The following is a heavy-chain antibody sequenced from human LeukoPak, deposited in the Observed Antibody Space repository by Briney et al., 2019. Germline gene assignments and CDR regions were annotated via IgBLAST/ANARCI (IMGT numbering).Heavy chain of an antibody. Sequence: PGGSLRLSCAASGFTFSSYGMSWVRQAPGKGLEWVSAISGSGGSTYYADSVKGRFTISRDNSKNTLYLQMNSLRAEDTAVYYCTTDMIMFGGVIVSVYWGQGTLVTVSS. D-gene: IGHD3-16*02. CDR3: TTDMIMFGGVIVSVY. V-gene: IGHV3-23*01. CDR1: GFTFSSYG. J-gene: IGHJ4*02. CDR2: ISGSGGST.